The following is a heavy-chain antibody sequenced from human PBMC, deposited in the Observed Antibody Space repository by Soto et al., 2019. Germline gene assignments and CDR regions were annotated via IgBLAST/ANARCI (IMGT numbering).Heavy chain of an antibody. Sequence: PSETLSLTCTVSGDSISSDGYYWAWIRQHPEKGLEWIGFIYYSGSTSYNPSLKSRVTMSVDTSKTQFSLRLTSVTAADTAVYYCARETGYGLGAFDIWGQGTMVTVSS. J-gene: IGHJ3*02. CDR1: GDSISSDGYY. CDR2: IYYSGST. V-gene: IGHV4-31*03. D-gene: IGHD5-12*01. CDR3: ARETGYGLGAFDI.